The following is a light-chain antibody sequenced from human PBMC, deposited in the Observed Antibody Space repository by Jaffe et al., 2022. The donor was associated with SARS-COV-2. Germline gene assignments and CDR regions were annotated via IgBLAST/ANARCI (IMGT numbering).Light chain of an antibody. CDR2: GAS. V-gene: IGKV3-15*01. J-gene: IGKJ4*01. CDR3: QQYNNWPPLS. CDR1: QSVSSN. Sequence: ELVMTQSPATLSVSPGERATLSCRASQSVSSNLAWYQQKPGQAPRLLIYGASTRATGVPARFSGSGSGTEFTLTISSLQSEDFAVYYCQQYNNWPPLSFGGGTTVEI.